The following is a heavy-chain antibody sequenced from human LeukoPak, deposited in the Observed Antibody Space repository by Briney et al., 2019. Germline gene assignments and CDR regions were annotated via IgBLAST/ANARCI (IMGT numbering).Heavy chain of an antibody. CDR2: IWFDGSNK. CDR3: ARGSAAGTGGYYYGMDV. V-gene: IGHV3-33*01. J-gene: IGHJ6*04. Sequence: GRSLRLSCAASGFTFSTYGMHWVRQAPGKGLEWVAVIWFDGSNKFYTDSVKGRFTISRDNSKNTLYLQMNSLRAEDTAVYYCARGSAAGTGGYYYGMDVWGKGTTVTVSS. D-gene: IGHD6-13*01. CDR1: GFTFSTYG.